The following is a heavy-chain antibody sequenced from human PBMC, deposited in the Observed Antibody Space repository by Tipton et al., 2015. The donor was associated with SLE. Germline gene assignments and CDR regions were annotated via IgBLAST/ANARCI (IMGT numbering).Heavy chain of an antibody. CDR3: AREEGSGGGILDY. CDR1: GGSISSYY. V-gene: IGHV4-59*01. Sequence: TLSLTCTVSGGSISSYYWSWIRQSPGKGLEWIGNIFYSGITNDNPSLKRRITISVDSFKNQFSLRLNSVTAADTAIYYCAREEGSGGGILDYWGQGILVTVSS. CDR2: IFYSGIT. D-gene: IGHD2-15*01. J-gene: IGHJ4*02.